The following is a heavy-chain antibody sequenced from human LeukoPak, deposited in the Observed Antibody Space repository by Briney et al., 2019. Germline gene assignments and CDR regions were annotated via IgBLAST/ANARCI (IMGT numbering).Heavy chain of an antibody. Sequence: RGSLRLSCAASGFTFSSYGMHWVRQAPGKGLEWVAVISDDGSNKYYADSVKGRFTISRDNSKNTLYLQMNSLRAEDTAVYYCAKDHGGIAIWGQGTMVTDPS. CDR3: AKDHGGIAI. V-gene: IGHV3-30*18. D-gene: IGHD6-13*01. J-gene: IGHJ3*02. CDR2: ISDDGSNK. CDR1: GFTFSSYG.